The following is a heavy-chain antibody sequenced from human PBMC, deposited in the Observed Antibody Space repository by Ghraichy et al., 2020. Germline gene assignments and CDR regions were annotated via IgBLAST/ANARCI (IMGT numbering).Heavy chain of an antibody. CDR2: IYYSGST. J-gene: IGHJ4*02. V-gene: IGHV4-39*07. CDR3: ARVRSIAVAGTPKYYFDY. Sequence: SETLSLTCTVSGGSISSSSYYWGWIRQPPGKGLEWIGSIYYSGSTYYNPSLKSRVTISVDTSKNQFSLKLSSVTAADTAVYYCARVRSIAVAGTPKYYFDYWGQGTLVTVSS. CDR1: GGSISSSSYY. D-gene: IGHD6-19*01.